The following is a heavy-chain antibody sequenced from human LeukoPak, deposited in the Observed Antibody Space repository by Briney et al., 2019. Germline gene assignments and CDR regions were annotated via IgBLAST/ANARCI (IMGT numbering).Heavy chain of an antibody. V-gene: IGHV1-46*01. D-gene: IGHD3-9*01. J-gene: IGHJ5*02. Sequence: ASVKVSCKAPGYTFTSYYMHWVRQAPGQGLEWMGIINPSGGSTSYAQKFQGRVTMTRDMSTSTVYMELSSLRSEDTAVYYCARGIDILTGYYNPSGWFDPWGQGTLVTVSS. CDR3: ARGIDILTGYYNPSGWFDP. CDR1: GYTFTSYY. CDR2: INPSGGST.